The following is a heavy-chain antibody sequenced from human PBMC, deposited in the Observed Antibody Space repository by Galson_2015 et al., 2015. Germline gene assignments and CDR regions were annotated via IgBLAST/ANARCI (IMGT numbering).Heavy chain of an antibody. J-gene: IGHJ6*02. CDR1: GFTFSSYS. CDR3: ARDLGSPSQRGTIFGVATGLKKERYSYYYGMDV. V-gene: IGHV3-48*01. CDR2: ISSSSSLI. D-gene: IGHD3-3*01. Sequence: SLRLSCAASGFTFSSYSMNWVRQAPGMGLEWVSYISSSSSLIYYSDSVEGRFTISRDNAKNSLYLQMNSLRVEDTAVYYCARDLGSPSQRGTIFGVATGLKKERYSYYYGMDVWGQGTTVSVS.